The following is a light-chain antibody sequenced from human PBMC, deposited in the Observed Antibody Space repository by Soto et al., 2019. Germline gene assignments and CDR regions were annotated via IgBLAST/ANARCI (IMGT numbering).Light chain of an antibody. Sequence: QSVLTRPPSASGTPGQTVTISSSGGTSNIGTNYVSWYQHLPGTAPKLLIYGNNQRPSGVPDRFSGSKSGTSASLAISGLRSDDEADYYCAVWDDSLSGVVFGGGTKLTVL. CDR2: GNN. J-gene: IGLJ3*02. V-gene: IGLV1-47*01. CDR3: AVWDDSLSGVV. CDR1: TSNIGTNY.